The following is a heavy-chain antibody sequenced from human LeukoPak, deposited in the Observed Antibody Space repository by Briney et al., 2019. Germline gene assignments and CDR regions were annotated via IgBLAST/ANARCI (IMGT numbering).Heavy chain of an antibody. CDR2: ITGCGGTR. Sequence: GGSLRLSCTASGFTFSDYAMSWVRQAPGKGLEWVSVITGCGGTRKYADFVEGRFAISRDNSKNTLFLELNSLRADDTAVYYCAKETVLAAYNWFDSWGQGTLVIVSS. CDR3: AKETVLAAYNWFDS. J-gene: IGHJ5*01. V-gene: IGHV3-23*01. CDR1: GFTFSDYA. D-gene: IGHD4-17*01.